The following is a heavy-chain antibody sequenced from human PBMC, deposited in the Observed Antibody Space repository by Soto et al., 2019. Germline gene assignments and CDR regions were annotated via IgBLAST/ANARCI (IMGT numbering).Heavy chain of an antibody. CDR3: ARNVVLTLLLDF. D-gene: IGHD2-21*01. J-gene: IGHJ4*02. Sequence: QVQLVQSGAEVKEPGASVKVSCNASGYTFTDYAIHWVRQAPGQRPEWMGWINTGNGNTHYSQEFQGRITITRDTTASTAYTELIGLRSEDTAVYYCARNVVLTLLLDFWGQGTLVTVSS. V-gene: IGHV1-3*04. CDR1: GYTFTDYA. CDR2: INTGNGNT.